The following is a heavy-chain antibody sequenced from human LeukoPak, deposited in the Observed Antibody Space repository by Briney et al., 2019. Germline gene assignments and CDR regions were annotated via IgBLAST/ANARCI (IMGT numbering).Heavy chain of an antibody. D-gene: IGHD4-17*01. V-gene: IGHV4-34*01. Sequence: PSETLSLTCAVYGGSFSGYYWSWLRQPPGKGLEWIGEINHSGSTNYNPSLKSRVTISVDTSKNQFSLKLSSVTAADTAVYYCASRSYGDYAGRIDYWGQGTLVTVSS. CDR1: GGSFSGYY. J-gene: IGHJ4*02. CDR2: INHSGST. CDR3: ASRSYGDYAGRIDY.